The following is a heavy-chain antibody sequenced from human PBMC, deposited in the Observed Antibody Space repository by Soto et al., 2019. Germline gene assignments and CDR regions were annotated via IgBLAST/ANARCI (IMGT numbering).Heavy chain of an antibody. CDR2: INPNSGGT. V-gene: IGHV1-2*02. CDR1: AYTFTGYY. J-gene: IGHJ5*02. Sequence: VASVKVSWKACAYTFTGYYMHWVRQAPGQGLEWMGWINPNSGGTNYAQKFQGRVTMTRDTSISTAYMELSRLRSDDTAVYYCARDIAARTRWFVLWGQGSLVSVSS. D-gene: IGHD6-6*01. CDR3: ARDIAARTRWFVL.